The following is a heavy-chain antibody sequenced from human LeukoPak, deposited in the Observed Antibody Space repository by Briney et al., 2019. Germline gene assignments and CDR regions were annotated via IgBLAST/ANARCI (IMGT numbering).Heavy chain of an antibody. Sequence: GGSLRLSCAASGFTFSSYAMSWVRQAPGKGLEWVSAISGSGGSTYYADSVKGRFTISRDNSKNTLYLQMNSLRAEDTAVYYCARDNPYDSSGYYETWGQGTLVTVSS. V-gene: IGHV3-23*01. CDR3: ARDNPYDSSGYYET. J-gene: IGHJ4*02. CDR2: ISGSGGST. D-gene: IGHD3-22*01. CDR1: GFTFSSYA.